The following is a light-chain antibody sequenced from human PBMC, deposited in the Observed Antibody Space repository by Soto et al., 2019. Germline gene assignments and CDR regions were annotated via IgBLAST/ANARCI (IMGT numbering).Light chain of an antibody. Sequence: EIVMTQSPATLSVSPGERATLSCRASQSIGRNLAWYQQKPGQAPRLLIYAASTRATGLPARFSGSGSGTEFTLTISSLQSEDFAVYSCRQYNNWPLTFGQGTKVDIK. CDR1: QSIGRN. CDR3: RQYNNWPLT. V-gene: IGKV3-15*01. CDR2: AAS. J-gene: IGKJ1*01.